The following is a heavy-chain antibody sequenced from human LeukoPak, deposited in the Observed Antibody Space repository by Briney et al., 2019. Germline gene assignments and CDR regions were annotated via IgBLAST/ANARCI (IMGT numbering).Heavy chain of an antibody. CDR3: AKDIGPVVGGFGEFAFDY. CDR2: ISWDGGST. D-gene: IGHD3-10*01. J-gene: IGHJ4*02. Sequence: GGSLRLSCAASGFTFDDYTMHWVRQAPGKGLEWVSLISWDGGSTYYADSVKGRFTISRDNSKNSLYLQMNSLRTEDTALYYCAKDIGPVVGGFGEFAFDYWGQGTLVTVSS. CDR1: GFTFDDYT. V-gene: IGHV3-43*01.